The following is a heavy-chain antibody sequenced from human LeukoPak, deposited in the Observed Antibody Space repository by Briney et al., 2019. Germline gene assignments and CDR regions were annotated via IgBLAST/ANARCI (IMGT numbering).Heavy chain of an antibody. D-gene: IGHD3-22*01. V-gene: IGHV4-34*01. J-gene: IGHJ4*02. CDR3: ARAQPGDYYDSSGYSDY. Sequence: SETLSLTCAVYGGSFSGYYWSWIRQPPGKGLEWIGEINHSGSTNYNPSLKSRVTISVDTSKNQFSLKLSSVTATDTAVYDCARAQPGDYYDSSGYSDYWGQGTLVTVSS. CDR1: GGSFSGYY. CDR2: INHSGST.